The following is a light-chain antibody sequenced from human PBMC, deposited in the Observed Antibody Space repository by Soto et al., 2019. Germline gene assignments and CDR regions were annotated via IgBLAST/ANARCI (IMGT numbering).Light chain of an antibody. CDR2: EVN. CDR3: SSKGGTNTGYV. CDR1: SSDVGGYNY. J-gene: IGLJ1*01. V-gene: IGLV2-8*01. Sequence: QSVLTQPPSASGSPGQSVTISCTGTSSDVGGYNYVSCYQQHPGKAPKLLIYEVNNRPSGVADRFSGSKSGNTASLTISALQAEDAADYYCSSKGGTNTGYVFGTGTKVTVL.